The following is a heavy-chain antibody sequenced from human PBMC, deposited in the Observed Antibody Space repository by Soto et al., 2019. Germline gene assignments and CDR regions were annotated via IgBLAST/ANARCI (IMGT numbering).Heavy chain of an antibody. Sequence: ASVKVSCKASGYTFTSYGISWVRQAPGQGLDWMGWISAYDGKTTYAEKFQGRVTLTTDTSTSTAYMELRSLRSDDTAIYYCARDPHEFWTSYWFDPWGQGTPVTVS. J-gene: IGHJ5*02. CDR2: ISAYDGKT. CDR3: ARDPHEFWTSYWFDP. V-gene: IGHV1-18*04. CDR1: GYTFTSYG. D-gene: IGHD3-3*01.